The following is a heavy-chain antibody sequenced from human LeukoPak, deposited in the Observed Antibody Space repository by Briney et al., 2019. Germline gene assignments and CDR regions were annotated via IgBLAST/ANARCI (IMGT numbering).Heavy chain of an antibody. J-gene: IGHJ4*02. CDR1: GYTFASYH. D-gene: IGHD3-3*01. V-gene: IGHV1-8*01. CDR3: ARGKAYYDFWSGYYTQYFDY. Sequence: ASVKVSCKASGYTFASYHINWVRPATGQGLEWMGWMNPNSGNTGYAQKCQGRVTMTRNTSISTAYMELSSLRSEDTAVYYCARGKAYYDFWSGYYTQYFDYWGQGTLVTVSS. CDR2: MNPNSGNT.